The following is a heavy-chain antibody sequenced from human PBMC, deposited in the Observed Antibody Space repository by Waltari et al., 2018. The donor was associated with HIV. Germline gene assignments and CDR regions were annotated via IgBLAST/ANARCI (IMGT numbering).Heavy chain of an antibody. J-gene: IGHJ6*02. CDR3: ARNPTLQFGDLWAYYYGMDV. Sequence: KGLEWVSYISSSSTYTNYAGSVKGRFTISRDNAKNSLYLQMNSLRAEDTAVYYCARNPTLQFGDLWAYYYGMDVWGQGTTVTVS. CDR2: ISSSSTYT. D-gene: IGHD3-10*01. V-gene: IGHV3-11*03.